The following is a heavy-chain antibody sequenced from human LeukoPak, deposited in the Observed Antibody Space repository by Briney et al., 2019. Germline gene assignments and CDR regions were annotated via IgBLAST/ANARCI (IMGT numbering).Heavy chain of an antibody. V-gene: IGHV3-74*01. J-gene: IGHJ5*02. Sequence: VGSLRLSCAASGFTFSTYWVHWVRQAPGKGLVWVSRINPDGSRTDYADSVKGRFTISRDNSKNTLFLQMNSLRAEDTAVYYCAKGGYCSSTSCYVGWFDPWGQGTLVTVSS. CDR1: GFTFSTYW. D-gene: IGHD2-2*01. CDR3: AKGGYCSSTSCYVGWFDP. CDR2: INPDGSRT.